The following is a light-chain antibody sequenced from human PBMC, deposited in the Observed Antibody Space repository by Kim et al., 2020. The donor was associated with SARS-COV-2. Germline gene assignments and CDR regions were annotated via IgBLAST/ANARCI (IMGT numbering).Light chain of an antibody. J-gene: IGLJ3*02. CDR1: SSDVGSSKL. Sequence: QSALTQPAAVSGSPGQSITISCTGTSSDVGSSKLVSWYQQLPGKAPQLLMSEVSERPSGVPHRFSGSKSGNTASLTISGLEAEDEGDYYCCSYAGGSTWVFGGGTQLTFL. CDR3: CSYAGGSTWV. CDR2: EVS. V-gene: IGLV2-23*02.